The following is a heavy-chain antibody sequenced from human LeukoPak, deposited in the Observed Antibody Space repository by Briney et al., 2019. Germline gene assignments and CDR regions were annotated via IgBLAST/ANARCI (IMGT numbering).Heavy chain of an antibody. Sequence: PSETLSLTCTVSGGSISSHYWSWIRQSPGKGLEGIGYIYFSGSTNYNPSLKSRVTVSLDTSKSQFSLKLSSVTAADTAVYYCARGGGAFDFWGQGTLVTVSS. CDR1: GGSISSHY. V-gene: IGHV4-59*11. D-gene: IGHD1-26*01. CDR2: IYFSGST. CDR3: ARGGGAFDF. J-gene: IGHJ4*02.